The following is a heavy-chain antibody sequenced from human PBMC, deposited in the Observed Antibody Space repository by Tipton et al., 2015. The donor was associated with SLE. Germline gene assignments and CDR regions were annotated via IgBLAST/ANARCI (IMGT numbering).Heavy chain of an antibody. CDR1: GGSISSSIYY. CDR3: ARSPWQQLNFDY. CDR2: IYYSGST. J-gene: IGHJ4*02. V-gene: IGHV4-61*05. D-gene: IGHD6-13*01. Sequence: GLVKPSETLSLTCTVSGGSISSSIYYWGWIRQPPGKGLEWIGYIYYSGSTNYNPSLKSRVTISVDTSKNQFSLKLSSVTAADTAVHYCARSPWQQLNFDYWGQGTLVTVSS.